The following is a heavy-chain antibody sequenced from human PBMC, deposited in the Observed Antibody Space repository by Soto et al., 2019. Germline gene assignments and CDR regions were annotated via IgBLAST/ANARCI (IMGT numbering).Heavy chain of an antibody. V-gene: IGHV3-30-3*01. J-gene: IGHJ4*02. CDR3: ARAEGTGTTGTAFDY. Sequence: QVQLVESGGGVVQPGRSLRLSCAASGFTFSSYAIHWVRQAPGKGLEGVAVISYVGSNQYYSDSVKGRFTISRDNSKNTLYLQMNSLRAEDTAVYYCARAEGTGTTGTAFDYWGQGTLVTVSS. CDR1: GFTFSSYA. D-gene: IGHD1-1*01. CDR2: ISYVGSNQ.